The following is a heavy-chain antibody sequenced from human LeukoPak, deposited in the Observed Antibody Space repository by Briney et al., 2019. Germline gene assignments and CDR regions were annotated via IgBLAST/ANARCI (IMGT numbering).Heavy chain of an antibody. CDR1: GFTFSDHY. V-gene: IGHV3-11*04. CDR3: ARDDTSAHFFDY. J-gene: IGHJ4*02. D-gene: IGHD3-10*01. Sequence: GGSLRLSCAASGFTFSDHYMSWIRQAPGQGLEWISYISNTGGTIFYSQSVKGRFTISRDNAKNSLYLQMNTLRAENTAVYYCARDDTSAHFFDYWGQGTLVTVSS. CDR2: ISNTGGTI.